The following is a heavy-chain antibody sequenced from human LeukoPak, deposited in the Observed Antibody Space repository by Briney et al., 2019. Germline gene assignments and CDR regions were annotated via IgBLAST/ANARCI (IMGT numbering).Heavy chain of an antibody. CDR1: GFTFNDYY. Sequence: PGGSLRLSCAASGFTFNDYYINWIRRAPGKGLEWVSYISSSGLTTVYADSVKGRFTITRDNAHNFMSLQMNSLRPEDTAVYYCARDTNNGLDVWGRGTTVTVSS. CDR3: ARDTNNGLDV. V-gene: IGHV3-11*01. J-gene: IGHJ6*02. CDR2: ISSSGLTT. D-gene: IGHD1-14*01.